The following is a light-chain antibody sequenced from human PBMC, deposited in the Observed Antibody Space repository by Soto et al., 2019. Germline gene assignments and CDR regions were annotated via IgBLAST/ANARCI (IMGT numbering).Light chain of an antibody. CDR2: GVT. V-gene: IGKV3-20*01. Sequence: EIVLTQSPGTLSLSPGERATLSCRASQSLSSNYLAWYQHRPGHAPRLHISGVTSRATGVPVSVSGSGSGTDFTLTISRLEPEDFAVYYCQHYGTPPITFGQGTRLEI. CDR1: QSLSSNY. J-gene: IGKJ5*01. CDR3: QHYGTPPIT.